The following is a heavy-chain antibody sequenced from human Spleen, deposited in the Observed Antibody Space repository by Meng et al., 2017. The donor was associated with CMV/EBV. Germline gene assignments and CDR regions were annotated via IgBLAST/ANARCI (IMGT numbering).Heavy chain of an antibody. J-gene: IGHJ4*02. CDR3: ARDRGAYDEMYFFDF. V-gene: IGHV3-11*04. Sequence: SGFNFSDYYMTWIRQAPGKGLELVSYISTYSDTIYYADSVKGRFTISRDNAKNLLYLQMNSLRADDTAVYYCARDRGAYDEMYFFDFWGQGTLVTVSS. CDR2: ISTYSDTI. CDR1: GFNFSDYY. D-gene: IGHD5-12*01.